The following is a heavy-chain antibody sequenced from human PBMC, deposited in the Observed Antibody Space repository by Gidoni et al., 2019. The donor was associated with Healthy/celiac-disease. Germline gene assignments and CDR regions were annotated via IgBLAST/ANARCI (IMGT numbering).Heavy chain of an antibody. CDR3: ARDTSLIVVVPAAMYSFDY. V-gene: IGHV4-31*03. D-gene: IGHD2-2*01. CDR2: IYYSGST. J-gene: IGHJ4*02. Sequence: QVQLQESGPGLVKPSQTLSLTCTVSGRSITSGGYSRSWIRQHPGEGLEWIGYIYYSGSTYYNPSLKSRVTISVDTSKNQFSLKLSSVTAADTAVYYCARDTSLIVVVPAAMYSFDYWGQGTLVTVSS. CDR1: GRSITSGGYS.